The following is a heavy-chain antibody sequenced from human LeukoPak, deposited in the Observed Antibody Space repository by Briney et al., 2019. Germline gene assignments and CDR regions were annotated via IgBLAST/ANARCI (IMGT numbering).Heavy chain of an antibody. J-gene: IGHJ4*02. CDR1: GCSIRSDY. CDR2: IYYSGST. CDR3: ARERAAMDS. D-gene: IGHD5-18*01. Sequence: SETLSLTCIVSGCSIRSDYWSWIRQPPGKGLEWIGYIYYSGSTNYNPSLKSRVTISVDTSKNQFSLKLNSVTAADTAVYFCARERAAMDSWGQGTLVTVSS. V-gene: IGHV4-59*01.